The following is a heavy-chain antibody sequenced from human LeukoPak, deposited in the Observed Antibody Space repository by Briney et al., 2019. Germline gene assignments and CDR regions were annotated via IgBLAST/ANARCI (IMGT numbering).Heavy chain of an antibody. D-gene: IGHD1-14*01. J-gene: IGHJ4*02. CDR1: GGSISNYY. V-gene: IGHV4-59*01. Sequence: SETLSLTCIVSGGSISNYYWSWIRQPPGKGLEWIGYIYYTGSTNYNPSLTSRVTISVETSKNQFSLKLSSVTAADTAVDYCARDRLTFFDFWGQGTLVTVSS. CDR2: IYYTGST. CDR3: ARDRLTFFDF.